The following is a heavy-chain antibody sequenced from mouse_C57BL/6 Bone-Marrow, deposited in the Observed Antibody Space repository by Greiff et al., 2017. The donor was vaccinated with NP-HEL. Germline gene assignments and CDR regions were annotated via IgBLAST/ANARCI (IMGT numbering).Heavy chain of an antibody. J-gene: IGHJ3*01. CDR3: ARELDSSGYGFAY. Sequence: QVQLQQPGAELVRPGTSVKLSCKASGYTFTSYWMHWVKQRPGQGLEWIGVIDPSDSYTNYNQKFKGKATLTVDTSSSTAYMQLSSLTSEDSAVYDCARELDSSGYGFAYWGQGTLVTVSA. CDR1: GYTFTSYW. CDR2: IDPSDSYT. V-gene: IGHV1-59*01. D-gene: IGHD3-2*02.